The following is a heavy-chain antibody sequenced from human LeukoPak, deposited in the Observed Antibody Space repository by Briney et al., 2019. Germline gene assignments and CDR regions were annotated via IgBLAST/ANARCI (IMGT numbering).Heavy chain of an antibody. V-gene: IGHV3-7*01. CDR3: AMATRWLSFDY. CDR2: INKDGSVS. J-gene: IGHJ4*02. CDR1: GFTCGSCW. Sequence: GGSLRLSCEVSGFTCGSCWMTWVRQAPGKGLEWVANINKDGSVSNYVESLKGRFTVSRDNAGNSLFLQMNSLRVEDTAVYYCAMATRWLSFDYWGQGTLVTVSS. D-gene: IGHD5-24*01.